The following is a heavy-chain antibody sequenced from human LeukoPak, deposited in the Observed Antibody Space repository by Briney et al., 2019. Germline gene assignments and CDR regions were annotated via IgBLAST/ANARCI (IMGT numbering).Heavy chain of an antibody. CDR1: GFTFSSYG. CDR3: AKDYFSVTYYDFWSGFGDY. Sequence: PGRSLRLSCAASGFTFSSYGMHWVRQAPGKGLEWVAVISYDESNKQYADSVKGRFTISRDNSKNTLYLQMNSLRAGDTAVYYCAKDYFSVTYYDFWSGFGDYWGQGTLVTVSS. CDR2: ISYDESNK. J-gene: IGHJ4*02. V-gene: IGHV3-30*18. D-gene: IGHD3-3*01.